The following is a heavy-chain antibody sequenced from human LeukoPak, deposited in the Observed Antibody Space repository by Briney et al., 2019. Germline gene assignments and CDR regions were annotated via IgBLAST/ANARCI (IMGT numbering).Heavy chain of an antibody. D-gene: IGHD2-2*01. CDR2: IIPIFGTA. Sequence: SVKVSCTASGGTFSSYAISWVRQAPGQGLEWMGGIIPIFGTADYAQKFQGRVTITADESTSTAYMELSSLRSEDTAVYYCARDPEDCRSTSCWNWFDPWGQGTLVTVSS. CDR1: GGTFSSYA. V-gene: IGHV1-69*13. CDR3: ARDPEDCRSTSCWNWFDP. J-gene: IGHJ5*02.